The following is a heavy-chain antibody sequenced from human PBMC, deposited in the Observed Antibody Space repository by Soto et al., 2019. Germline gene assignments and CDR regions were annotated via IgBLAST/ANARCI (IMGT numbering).Heavy chain of an antibody. CDR2: IMPIFRTA. CDR3: AGDPDSHYNDSHASSYP. J-gene: IGHJ5*02. CDR1: GGTFTTAA. V-gene: IGHV1-69*06. Sequence: GASVKVSCKASGGTFTTAAISWVRQAPGQGLEWMGGIMPIFRTADYAQKFQGRVTISADKFTGTAYMELTGLRSDDTAVYYCAGDPDSHYNDSHASSYPWGQGTLVTVSS. D-gene: IGHD4-4*01.